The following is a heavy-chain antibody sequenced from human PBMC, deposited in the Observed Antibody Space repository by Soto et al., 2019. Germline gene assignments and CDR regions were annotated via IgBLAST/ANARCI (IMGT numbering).Heavy chain of an antibody. D-gene: IGHD6-19*01. Sequence: PGVSLRLSCAASGFTFSSYWMSWVRQAPGKGREWVTNIKQYGSEKYYVDSVWGRFTISRANAKNSLYLQMHSLRAEDTAVYYCARAAHIRGSSEGYWGQGTLVTVSS. V-gene: IGHV3-7*03. CDR2: IKQYGSEK. J-gene: IGHJ4*02. CDR3: ARAAHIRGSSEGY. CDR1: GFTFSSYW.